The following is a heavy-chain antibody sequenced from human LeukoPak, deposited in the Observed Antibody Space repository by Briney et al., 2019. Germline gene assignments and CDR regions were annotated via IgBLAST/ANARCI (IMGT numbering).Heavy chain of an antibody. Sequence: GGSLRLSCAASGFTFSSYAMSWVRQAPGKGLEWVSAISGSGGSTYYADSVKGRFTISRDNSKNTLYLQMNSLRAEDTTVYYCAKLSYIAAAAPHFDYWGQGTLVTVSS. V-gene: IGHV3-23*01. CDR1: GFTFSSYA. J-gene: IGHJ4*02. CDR2: ISGSGGST. D-gene: IGHD6-13*01. CDR3: AKLSYIAAAAPHFDY.